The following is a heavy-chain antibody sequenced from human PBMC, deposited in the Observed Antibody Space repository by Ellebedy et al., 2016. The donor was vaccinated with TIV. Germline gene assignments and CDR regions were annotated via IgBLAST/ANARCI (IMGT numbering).Heavy chain of an antibody. D-gene: IGHD2-2*01. J-gene: IGHJ4*02. CDR3: ARDLTQYASGAGLSDS. Sequence: PGGSLRLSCAASGFTVSSNYMSWARQAPGKGLEWVAIVSFDVNKKFYSDSVKGRFTISRDNSKNTLYLDMTNLGVEDTAVYYCARDLTQYASGAGLSDSWGQGTLVTVS. V-gene: IGHV3-30*03. CDR2: VSFDVNKK. CDR1: GFTVSSNY.